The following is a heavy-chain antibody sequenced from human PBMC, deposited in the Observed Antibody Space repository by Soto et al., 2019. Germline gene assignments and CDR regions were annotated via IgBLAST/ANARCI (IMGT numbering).Heavy chain of an antibody. CDR2: IIPILGIA. CDR1: GGTFSSYT. J-gene: IGHJ6*02. Sequence: QVQLVQSGAEVKKPGSSVKVSCKASGGTFSSYTISWVRQAPGQGLEWMGRIIPILGIANYAQKFQGRVTITADKSTSTAYMELSSLRSEDTAVYYCASEGGLRYFEGVWGQGTTVTVSS. D-gene: IGHD3-9*01. CDR3: ASEGGLRYFEGV. V-gene: IGHV1-69*02.